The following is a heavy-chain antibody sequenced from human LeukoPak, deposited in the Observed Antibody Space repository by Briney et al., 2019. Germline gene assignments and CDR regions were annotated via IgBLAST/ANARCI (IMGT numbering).Heavy chain of an antibody. CDR1: GGSFSGYY. Sequence: SETLSLTCAVYGGSFSGYYWSWIRQPPGKGQEWIGEINHSGSTNYNPSLKSRVTISVDTSKNQFSLKLSSVTAADTAVYYCARGLTYYYGSGPVKGSPWFDPWGQGTLVTVSS. CDR3: ARGLTYYYGSGPVKGSPWFDP. V-gene: IGHV4-34*01. J-gene: IGHJ5*02. CDR2: INHSGST. D-gene: IGHD3-10*01.